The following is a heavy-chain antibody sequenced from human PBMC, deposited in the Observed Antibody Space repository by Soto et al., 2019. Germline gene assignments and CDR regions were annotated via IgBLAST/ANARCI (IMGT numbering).Heavy chain of an antibody. Sequence: ASVKVSCKASGYTFTSYYMHWVRQAPGQGLEWMGIINPSGGSTSYAQKFQGRVTMTRDTSTSTVYMELSSLRSEDTAVYYCARGVSYDESGHYLRLVFDYWGQGALVTVSS. CDR1: GYTFTSYY. CDR3: ARGVSYDESGHYLRLVFDY. J-gene: IGHJ4*02. D-gene: IGHD3-22*01. CDR2: INPSGGST. V-gene: IGHV1-46*01.